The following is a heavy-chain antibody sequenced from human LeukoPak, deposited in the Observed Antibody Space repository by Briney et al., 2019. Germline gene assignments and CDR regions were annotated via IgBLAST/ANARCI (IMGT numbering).Heavy chain of an antibody. Sequence: PGGSLRLSCAASGFTFSSYEMNWVRQSPGKGLEWVSYISSSGSIISYADSVRGRFTISRDNAKNSLYLHMNSLRAEDTAVYYCARVYDSSGYYPFFDYWGQGTLVTVSS. CDR1: GFTFSSYE. CDR2: ISSSGSII. D-gene: IGHD3-22*01. J-gene: IGHJ4*02. CDR3: ARVYDSSGYYPFFDY. V-gene: IGHV3-48*03.